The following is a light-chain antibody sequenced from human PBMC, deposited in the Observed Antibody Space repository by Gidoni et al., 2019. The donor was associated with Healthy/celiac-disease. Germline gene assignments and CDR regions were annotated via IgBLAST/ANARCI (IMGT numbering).Light chain of an antibody. J-gene: IGKJ2*01. CDR2: LGS. Sequence: DIVMTQSPLSLPVTPGEPASISCRSSQSLLHSNGYNYLDWYLQKPGQSPQLLISLGSNRASGVPDRFSGSGSGTDFTLKISRVEAEDVGVYYCMQALQTLGTFGQGTKLEIK. CDR1: QSLLHSNGYNY. CDR3: MQALQTLGT. V-gene: IGKV2-28*01.